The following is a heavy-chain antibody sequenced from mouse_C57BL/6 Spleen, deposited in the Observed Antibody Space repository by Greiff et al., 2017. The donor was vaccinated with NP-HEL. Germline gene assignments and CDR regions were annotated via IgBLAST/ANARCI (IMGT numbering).Heavy chain of an antibody. V-gene: IGHV1-64*01. CDR3: ARSGTAQATWFAY. CDR2: IHPNSGST. CDR1: GYTFTSYW. D-gene: IGHD3-2*02. J-gene: IGHJ3*01. Sequence: VKLMESGAELVKPGASVKLSCKASGYTFTSYWMHWVKQRPGQGLEWIGMIHPNSGSTNYNEKFKSKATLTVDKSSSTAYMQLSSLTSEDSAVDYCARSGTAQATWFAYWGQGTLVTVSA.